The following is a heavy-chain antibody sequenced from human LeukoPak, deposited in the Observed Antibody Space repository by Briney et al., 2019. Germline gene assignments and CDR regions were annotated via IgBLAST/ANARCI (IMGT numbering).Heavy chain of an antibody. D-gene: IGHD3-10*01. CDR1: DNSINSYY. CDR2: MYSSGST. CDR3: AVYYYGP. V-gene: IGHV4-4*07. Sequence: SETLALTCTVSDNSINSYYWSWIRQPAGKGLEWIGRMYSSGSTNYNPSLKSRVSMSIDTSKNQFSLKLRSVTAADTAVYYCAVYYYGPWGQGTLVTVSS. J-gene: IGHJ4*02.